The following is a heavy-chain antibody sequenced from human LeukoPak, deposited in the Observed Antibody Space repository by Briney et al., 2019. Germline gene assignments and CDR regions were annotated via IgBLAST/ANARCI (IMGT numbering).Heavy chain of an antibody. Sequence: PSQTLSLTCTVSGGSISSGGYYWSWLRQHPGKGLEWIGYIYYSGSTDYNPSPKSRVTISVDTSKNQFSLKLSSVTAADTAVYYCGRGGYYFYYGMDVWGQRTTVTVSS. CDR3: GRGGYYFYYGMDV. V-gene: IGHV4-31*03. J-gene: IGHJ6*02. CDR1: GGSISSGGYY. CDR2: IYYSGST.